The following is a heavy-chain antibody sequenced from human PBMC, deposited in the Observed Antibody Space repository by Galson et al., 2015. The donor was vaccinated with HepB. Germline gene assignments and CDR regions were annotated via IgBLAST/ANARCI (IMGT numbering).Heavy chain of an antibody. CDR2: INSDGSST. CDR1: GFTFSSYW. D-gene: IGHD3-10*01. V-gene: IGHV3-74*01. Sequence: SLRLSCAASGFTFSSYWMHWVRQAPGKGLLWVSHINSDGSSTNYADSVMGRFTISRDNAKNTLYLQMNSPRAEDTAVYYCVRDPPHLRELFDYWGQGALVTVSS. J-gene: IGHJ4*02. CDR3: VRDPPHLRELFDY.